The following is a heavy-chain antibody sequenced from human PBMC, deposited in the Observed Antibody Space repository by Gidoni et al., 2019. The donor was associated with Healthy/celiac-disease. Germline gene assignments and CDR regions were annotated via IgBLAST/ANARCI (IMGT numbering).Heavy chain of an antibody. Sequence: QVQLVQSGAEVKKPGSSVKVSCKASGGTVSSHTISWGRQAPGQGRECMGRIIHILGIANYAQKFQGRVTITADKSTSTAYLELSSLRSEDTAVYYCARCGSEKTKYCDYGMDVWGQGTTVTVSS. D-gene: IGHD5-12*01. V-gene: IGHV1-69*02. CDR1: GGTVSSHT. CDR2: IIHILGIA. CDR3: ARCGSEKTKYCDYGMDV. J-gene: IGHJ6*02.